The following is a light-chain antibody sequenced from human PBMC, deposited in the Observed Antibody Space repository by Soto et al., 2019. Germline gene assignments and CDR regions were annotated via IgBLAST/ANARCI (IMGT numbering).Light chain of an antibody. J-gene: IGLJ3*02. CDR3: GSFAGPVWV. CDR2: EVT. CDR1: SSDIGGYDH. Sequence: QSALTQPRSASGSPGQSVTISCTGTSSDIGGYDHVYWYRQDPGKAPKVMIYEVTKRPSGVPDRFSGSKAGNTASLTVFGLQAEDEANYYCGSFAGPVWVFGGGTKLTV. V-gene: IGLV2-8*01.